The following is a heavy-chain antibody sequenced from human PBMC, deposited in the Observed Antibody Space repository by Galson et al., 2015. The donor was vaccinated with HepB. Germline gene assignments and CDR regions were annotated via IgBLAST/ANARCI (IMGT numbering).Heavy chain of an antibody. D-gene: IGHD6-13*01. CDR1: GYTFTSYG. V-gene: IGHV1-18*01. Sequence: SVKVSCKASGYTFTSYGISWVRQAPGQGLEWMGWISAYNGNTNYAQKLQGRVTMTTDTSTSTAYMELRSLRSDDTAVYYCARVRSSSWYYYYYMDVWGKGTTVTVSS. CDR2: ISAYNGNT. J-gene: IGHJ6*03. CDR3: ARVRSSSWYYYYYMDV.